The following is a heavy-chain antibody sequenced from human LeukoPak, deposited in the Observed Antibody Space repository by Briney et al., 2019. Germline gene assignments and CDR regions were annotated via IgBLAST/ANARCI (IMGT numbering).Heavy chain of an antibody. Sequence: ASVKVSCKASGYTFTSYYMHWVRQAPGQGLEWMGWISAYNGNTNYAQKLQGRVTMTTDTSTSTAYMELRSLRSDDTAVYYCARDRELTIYCSGGSCYPDYWGQGTLVTVSS. CDR1: GYTFTSYY. J-gene: IGHJ4*02. D-gene: IGHD2-15*01. V-gene: IGHV1-18*04. CDR2: ISAYNGNT. CDR3: ARDRELTIYCSGGSCYPDY.